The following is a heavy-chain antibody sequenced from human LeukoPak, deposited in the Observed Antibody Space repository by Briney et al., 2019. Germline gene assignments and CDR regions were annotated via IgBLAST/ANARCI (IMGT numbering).Heavy chain of an antibody. D-gene: IGHD2-2*01. CDR1: GGSFSGYY. CDR3: ARGGSRTWDYDYSYYMDV. Sequence: SETLSLTCAVFGGSFSGYYWTWIRRPPGKGLEWIGEINHSGSTNYSPSLKSRVTISVDTSKNQFSLRLSSVTAADTAVYYCARGGSRTWDYDYSYYMDVWGKGTTVTVSS. CDR2: INHSGST. V-gene: IGHV4-34*01. J-gene: IGHJ6*03.